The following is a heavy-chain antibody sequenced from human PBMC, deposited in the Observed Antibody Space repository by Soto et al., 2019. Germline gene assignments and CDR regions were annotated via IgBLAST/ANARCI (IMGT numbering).Heavy chain of an antibody. Sequence: PGGSLRLSCAASGFTVSSYGMHWVRQAPGKGLEWVAVISYDGSNKYYADSVKGRFTISRDNSKNTLYLQMNSLRAEDTAVYYCASYGSGNSFDPWGQGTLVTVSS. J-gene: IGHJ5*02. D-gene: IGHD3-10*01. V-gene: IGHV3-30*03. CDR2: ISYDGSNK. CDR3: ASYGSGNSFDP. CDR1: GFTVSSYG.